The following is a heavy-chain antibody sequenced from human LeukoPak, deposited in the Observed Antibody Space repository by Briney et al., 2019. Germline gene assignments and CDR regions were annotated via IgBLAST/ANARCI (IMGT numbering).Heavy chain of an antibody. CDR3: ARTDYGGNSEDFDY. Sequence: ASVKVSCKASGGTFSSYAISWVRQAPGQGLEWMGGIIPIFGTANYAQKFQGRVTITTDESTSTAYMELSSLRSEDTAVYYCARTDYGGNSEDFDYWGQGTLVTVSS. V-gene: IGHV1-69*05. J-gene: IGHJ4*02. CDR1: GGTFSSYA. CDR2: IIPIFGTA. D-gene: IGHD4-23*01.